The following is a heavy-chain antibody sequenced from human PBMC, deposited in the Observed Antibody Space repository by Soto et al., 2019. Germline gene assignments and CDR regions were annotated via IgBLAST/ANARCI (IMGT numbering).Heavy chain of an antibody. CDR3: ANASDYDDILAGLH. D-gene: IGHD3-9*01. CDR1: GFTVSSYA. Sequence: EVQLLESGGGLVQPGGSLRISCAASGFTVSSYAMSWVRQAPGKGLACLSTISGSGGSAYYADSVKCRFTITRDNSKNTLHLQMNSLRAEDTAVYYCANASDYDDILAGLHWGQGTLVTVS. V-gene: IGHV3-23*01. J-gene: IGHJ4*02. CDR2: ISGSGGSA.